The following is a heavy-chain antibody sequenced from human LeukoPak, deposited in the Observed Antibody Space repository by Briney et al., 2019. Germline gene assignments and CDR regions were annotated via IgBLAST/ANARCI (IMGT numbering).Heavy chain of an antibody. D-gene: IGHD6-19*01. V-gene: IGHV6-1*01. CDR1: GDSVSINSAA. CDR2: TYQRSKWYN. CDR3: ARSPSPYSSGWYFDY. Sequence: SQTPSLTCAISGDSVSINSAAWNWIRQSPSRGLEWLGRTYQRSKWYNDYAVSVKSRITINPDISKNQFSLQLNSATPEDTAVYYCARSPSPYSSGWYFDYWGQGTLVTVSS. J-gene: IGHJ4*02.